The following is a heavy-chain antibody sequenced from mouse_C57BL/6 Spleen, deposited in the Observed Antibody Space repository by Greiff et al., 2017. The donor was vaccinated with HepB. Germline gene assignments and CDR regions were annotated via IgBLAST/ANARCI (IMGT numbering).Heavy chain of an antibody. CDR2: INPSTGGT. Sequence: VQLQQSGPELVKPGASVKISCKASGYSFTGYYMNWVKQSPEKSLEWIGEINPSTGGTTSNQKFKAKATLTVDTASSTAYMQLKSLTSEDSAVYYCARQAGTGWYFEVWGTGTTVTVSS. CDR1: GYSFTGYY. J-gene: IGHJ1*03. V-gene: IGHV1-42*01. CDR3: ARQAGTGWYFEV. D-gene: IGHD4-1*01.